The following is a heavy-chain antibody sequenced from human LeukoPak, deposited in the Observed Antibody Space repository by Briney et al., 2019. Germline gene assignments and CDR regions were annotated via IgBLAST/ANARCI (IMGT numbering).Heavy chain of an antibody. CDR1: GYTFASYY. D-gene: IGHD4-17*01. CDR2: INPSGGTT. Sequence: ASVKVSCKASGYTFASYYMHWVRQAPGQGLEWMGIINPSGGTTTYAQKFQGRVTMTRDMSTSTVYMELSSLRSEDTAVYYCARDLMTTVTNNYYYMDVWGKGTTVTVSS. V-gene: IGHV1-46*01. CDR3: ARDLMTTVTNNYYYMDV. J-gene: IGHJ6*03.